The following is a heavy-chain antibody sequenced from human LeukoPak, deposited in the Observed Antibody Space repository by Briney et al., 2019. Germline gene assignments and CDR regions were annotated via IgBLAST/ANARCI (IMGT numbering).Heavy chain of an antibody. Sequence: PSETLSLTCAVSGGSISSGGYSWSWIRQPPGKGLEWIGYIYHSGSTYYNPSLKSRVTISVDRSKNQFSLKLSSVTAADTAVYYCARTRDSGDAFDIWGQGTMVTVSS. V-gene: IGHV4-30-2*01. CDR2: IYHSGST. D-gene: IGHD5-24*01. J-gene: IGHJ3*02. CDR1: GGSISSGGYS. CDR3: ARTRDSGDAFDI.